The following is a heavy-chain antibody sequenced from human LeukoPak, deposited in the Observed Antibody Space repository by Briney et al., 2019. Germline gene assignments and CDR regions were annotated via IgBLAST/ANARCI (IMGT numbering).Heavy chain of an antibody. CDR1: GFTFRSYG. CDR3: AKDNSQLATYYYYGMDV. CDR2: ISYDGSNK. V-gene: IGHV3-30*18. Sequence: PGRSLRLSCAASGFTFRSYGMHWDRQAPGKGLEWVAVISYDGSNKYYADSVRGRFTISRDNSKNTLYLQMNSLRAEDTAVYYCAKDNSQLATYYYYGMDVWGQGTTVTVSS. J-gene: IGHJ6*02. D-gene: IGHD6-13*01.